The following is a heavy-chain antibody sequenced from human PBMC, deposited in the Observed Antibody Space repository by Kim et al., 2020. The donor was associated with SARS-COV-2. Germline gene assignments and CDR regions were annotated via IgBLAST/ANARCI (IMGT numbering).Heavy chain of an antibody. D-gene: IGHD3-16*01. CDR3: AREGSEAYFYYNMDV. Sequence: GGSLRLSCAASGFTFSSYDMNWVRQAPGKGLEWVSYISSRSSTIKYADSVKGRFTISRDNAKNSLYLQMNSLRAEDTAVYYCAREGSEAYFYYNMDVWG. V-gene: IGHV3-48*03. CDR2: ISSRSSTI. CDR1: GFTFSSYD. J-gene: IGHJ6*02.